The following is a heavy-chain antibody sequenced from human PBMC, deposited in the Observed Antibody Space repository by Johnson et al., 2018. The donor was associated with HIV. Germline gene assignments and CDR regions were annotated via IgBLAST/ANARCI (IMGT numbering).Heavy chain of an antibody. V-gene: IGHV3-66*01. D-gene: IGHD5-24*01. CDR3: ARERRMASNAFDI. CDR2: IYSGGST. Sequence: VQLVESGGGLVQPGGSLRLSCAASGFTVSSNYMSWVRKAPGKGLEWVSVIYSGGSTYYADSVKGRFTISRDNAKNSLYLQMNSLRAEDTAVYYCARERRMASNAFDIWGQGTMVTVSS. CDR1: GFTVSSNY. J-gene: IGHJ3*02.